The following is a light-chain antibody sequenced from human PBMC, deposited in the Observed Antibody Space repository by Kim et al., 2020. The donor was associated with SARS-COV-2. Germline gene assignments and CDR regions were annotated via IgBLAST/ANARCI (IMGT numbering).Light chain of an antibody. CDR2: DDN. Sequence: TISCSGSSSNIGNNYVSWYQQLPGTAPKLLIYDDNKRPSGIPDRFSGSRSGTSATLGITGLQTEDEADYYCGTWDSSLSAGDVVFGGGTQLTVL. J-gene: IGLJ2*01. CDR3: GTWDSSLSAGDVV. CDR1: SSNIGNNY. V-gene: IGLV1-51*01.